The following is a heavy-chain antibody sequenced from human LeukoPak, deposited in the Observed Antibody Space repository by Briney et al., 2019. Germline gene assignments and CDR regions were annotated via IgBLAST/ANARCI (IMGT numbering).Heavy chain of an antibody. Sequence: SGTLSLTCAVYGGSFSGYYWSWIRQPPGKGLEWIGEINHSGSTNYNPSLKSRVTISVDTSKNQFSLKLSSVTAADTAVYYCARGWYDAFDIWGQGTMVTVSS. D-gene: IGHD6-13*01. CDR2: INHSGST. V-gene: IGHV4-34*01. CDR3: ARGWYDAFDI. CDR1: GGSFSGYY. J-gene: IGHJ3*02.